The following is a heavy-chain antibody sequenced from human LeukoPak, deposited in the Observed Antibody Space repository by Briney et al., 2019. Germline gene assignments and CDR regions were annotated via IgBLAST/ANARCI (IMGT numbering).Heavy chain of an antibody. D-gene: IGHD2-2*01. CDR3: ASLGIVVVPAAIFADY. Sequence: PSETLSLTCTVSGGSISSYYWSWIRQPPGKGLEWIGYIYYSGSTYYNPSLKSRVTISVDTSKNQFSLKLSSVTAADTAVYYCASLGIVVVPAAIFADYWGQGTLVTVSS. J-gene: IGHJ4*02. V-gene: IGHV4-59*04. CDR1: GGSISSYY. CDR2: IYYSGST.